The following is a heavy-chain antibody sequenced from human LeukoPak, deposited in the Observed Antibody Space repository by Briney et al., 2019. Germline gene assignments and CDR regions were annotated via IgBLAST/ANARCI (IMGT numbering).Heavy chain of an antibody. CDR1: GGTFSSYA. J-gene: IGHJ5*02. V-gene: IGHV1-2*02. CDR2: INPNSGGT. D-gene: IGHD3-3*01. CDR3: AREGAFWSGYVNWFDP. Sequence: GAPVKVSCKASGGTFSSYAISWVRQAPGQGLEWMGWINPNSGGTNYAQKFQGRVTMTRDTSISTAYMELSRLRSDDTAVYYCAREGAFWSGYVNWFDPWGQGTLVTVSS.